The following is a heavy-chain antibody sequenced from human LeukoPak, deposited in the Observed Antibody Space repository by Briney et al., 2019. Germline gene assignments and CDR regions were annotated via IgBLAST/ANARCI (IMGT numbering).Heavy chain of an antibody. V-gene: IGHV3-48*03. CDR3: ARDGRGIPGFDY. Sequence: GGSLRLSCAASGFTFSSYEMNWVRQAPGKGLEWVSYISSSGSTICYADSVKGRFTISRDNAKNSLYLQMNSLRAEDTAVYYCARDGRGIPGFDYWGQGTLVTVSS. CDR2: ISSSGSTI. J-gene: IGHJ4*02. CDR1: GFTFSSYE. D-gene: IGHD1-1*01.